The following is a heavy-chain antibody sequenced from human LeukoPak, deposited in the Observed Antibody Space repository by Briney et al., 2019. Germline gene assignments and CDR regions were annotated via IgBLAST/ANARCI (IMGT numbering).Heavy chain of an antibody. CDR2: IYPGDSDT. V-gene: IGHV5-51*01. J-gene: IGHJ5*02. D-gene: IGHD4-17*01. CDR3: ARDYGDYKGWFDP. CDR1: GSSFTSYW. Sequence: GGSLQISCKGSGSSFTSYWIGGVRQVPGKGLEWMGIIYPGDSDTRYSPSFQGQVTISADKSISTAYLQWSSLKASDTAMYYCARDYGDYKGWFDPWGQGTLVTVSS.